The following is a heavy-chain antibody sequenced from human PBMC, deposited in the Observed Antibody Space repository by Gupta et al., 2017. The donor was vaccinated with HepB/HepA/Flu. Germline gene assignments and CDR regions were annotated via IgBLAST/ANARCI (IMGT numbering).Heavy chain of an antibody. CDR3: STRWPLDY. CDR1: GDPIRSGNW. D-gene: IGHD2-15*01. Sequence: QAQLQESRPGLVKPSGTLSLTCAVSGDPIRSGNWWPWVRQAPGKGLEWIGEINHSGTTTYNPSLKSRVTMSVDTSTNHVSLKVTSVTAADTAMYYCSTRWPLDYWGQGALGTVSS. J-gene: IGHJ4*02. CDR2: INHSGTT. V-gene: IGHV4-4*02.